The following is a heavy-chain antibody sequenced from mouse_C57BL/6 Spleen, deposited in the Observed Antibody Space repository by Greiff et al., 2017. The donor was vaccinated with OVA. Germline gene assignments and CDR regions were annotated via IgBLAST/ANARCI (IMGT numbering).Heavy chain of an antibody. CDR3: ARGQLRLRGYAMDY. CDR2: IYPGDGDT. J-gene: IGHJ4*01. CDR1: GYALSSSW. V-gene: IGHV1-82*01. D-gene: IGHD3-2*02. Sequence: VQLQQSGPELVKPGASVKISCTASGYALSSSWMNWVKQRPGKGLEWIGRIYPGDGDTNYNGKFKGKATLTADKSSSTAYMQLSSLTSEDSAVYFCARGQLRLRGYAMDYWGQGTSVTVSS.